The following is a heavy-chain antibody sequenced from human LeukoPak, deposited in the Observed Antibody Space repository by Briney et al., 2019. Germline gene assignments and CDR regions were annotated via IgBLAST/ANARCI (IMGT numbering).Heavy chain of an antibody. CDR3: AREHSSSWFKDDDY. Sequence: SETLSLTCTVSGDSISSYYWSWIRQPPGKGLEWIGYIYHSRSTNYNPSLKSRVTISVDTSKSQFSLKLSSVTAADTAVYYCAREHSSSWFKDDDYWGQGTLVTVSS. CDR1: GDSISSYY. D-gene: IGHD6-13*01. J-gene: IGHJ4*02. CDR2: IYHSRST. V-gene: IGHV4-59*01.